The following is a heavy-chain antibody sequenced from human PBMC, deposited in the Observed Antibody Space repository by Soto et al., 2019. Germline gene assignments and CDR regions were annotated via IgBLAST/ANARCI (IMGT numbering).Heavy chain of an antibody. CDR1: GYTFTSYD. Sequence: ASVQVSCKASGYTFTSYDINWVRQATGQGLEWMGWMNPISGNTGYAQKFQGRVIMTRNTSISTAFMELSSLRSDDTAVYYCARGRRGRMGSGYWGQGTLVTVSS. CDR2: MNPISGNT. V-gene: IGHV1-8*01. J-gene: IGHJ4*02. D-gene: IGHD1-26*01. CDR3: ARGRRGRMGSGY.